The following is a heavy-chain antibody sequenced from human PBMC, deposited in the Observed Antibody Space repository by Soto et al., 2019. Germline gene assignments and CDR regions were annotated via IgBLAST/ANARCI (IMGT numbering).Heavy chain of an antibody. Sequence: PGGSLRLSCAASGFTFSSYCMHWVRQAPGKGLVWVSRINSDGSSIVYADFVKGRFTISRDNAKNTLYLQMNSLGAEDTAVYYCARDQDSSGWYEFDYWGQGMLVTVS. J-gene: IGHJ4*02. CDR2: INSDGSSI. V-gene: IGHV3-74*01. CDR1: GFTFSSYC. CDR3: ARDQDSSGWYEFDY. D-gene: IGHD6-19*01.